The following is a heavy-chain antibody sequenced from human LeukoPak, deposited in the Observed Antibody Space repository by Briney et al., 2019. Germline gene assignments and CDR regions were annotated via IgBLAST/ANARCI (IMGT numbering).Heavy chain of an antibody. V-gene: IGHV3-30*02. CDR1: AFTFSSYG. D-gene: IGHD6-13*01. J-gene: IGHJ6*03. Sequence: GGSLRLSCAASAFTFSSYGMHWVRQAPGKGLEWVAYIQYDRTNEQYAHSVKGRFRISRDNSNNILYLQMNSLRAEDTAVYYCASSSSSWYFGGPEGYYMDVWGKGTTVTISS. CDR3: ASSSSSWYFGGPEGYYMDV. CDR2: IQYDRTNE.